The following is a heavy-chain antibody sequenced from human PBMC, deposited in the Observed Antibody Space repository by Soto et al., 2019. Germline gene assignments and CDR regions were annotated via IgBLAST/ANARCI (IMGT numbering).Heavy chain of an antibody. Sequence: NPSETLSLTCTVSGGSISSGGYYWSWIRQHPGKGLEWIGYIYYSGSTYYNPSLKSRVTISVDTSKNQFSLKLSSVTAADTAVYYCARHSSSPYYGMDVWGQGTTVTVSS. D-gene: IGHD6-13*01. V-gene: IGHV4-31*03. J-gene: IGHJ6*02. CDR3: ARHSSSPYYGMDV. CDR2: IYYSGST. CDR1: GGSISSGGYY.